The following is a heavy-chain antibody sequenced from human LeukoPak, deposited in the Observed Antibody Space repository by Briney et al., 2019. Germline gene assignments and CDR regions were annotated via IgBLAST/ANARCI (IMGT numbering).Heavy chain of an antibody. CDR1: GFTFSSYD. CDR3: AKVLDNWGSNGFDY. Sequence: PGGSLRLSCAASGFTFSSYDMSWVRQAPGKGLEWVSAISGSGGSTYYADSVKGRFTISRDNSKNTLYLQMNSLRAEDTAVYYCAKVLDNWGSNGFDYWGQGTLVTVSS. CDR2: ISGSGGST. J-gene: IGHJ4*02. D-gene: IGHD7-27*01. V-gene: IGHV3-23*01.